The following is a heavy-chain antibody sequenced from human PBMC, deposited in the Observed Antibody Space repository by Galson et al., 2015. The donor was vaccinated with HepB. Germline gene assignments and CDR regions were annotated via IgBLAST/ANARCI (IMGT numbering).Heavy chain of an antibody. CDR2: IYPGDSDT. D-gene: IGHD3-22*01. CDR1: GYSFPAYY. J-gene: IGHJ4*02. CDR3: ARLRFDSSGFDY. Sequence: QSGAEVKKPGKSLKISCMGSGYSFPAYYIAWVRQRPGRGLEWMGLIYPGDSDTRYSPSFQGQVTISADRSINTAYLRWSSLKASDTAMYYCARLRFDSSGFDYWGQGTLVTVSS. V-gene: IGHV5-51*01.